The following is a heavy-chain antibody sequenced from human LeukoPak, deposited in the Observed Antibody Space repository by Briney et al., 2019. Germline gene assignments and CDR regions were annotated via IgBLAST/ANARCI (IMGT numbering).Heavy chain of an antibody. CDR1: GSSFTSYW. CDR3: ARSSGVVRGIVIGMDV. V-gene: IGHV5-51*01. J-gene: IGHJ6*04. CDR2: IYPGDSDT. D-gene: IGHD3-10*01. Sequence: LGGSLQISCQGSGSSFTSYWIGGVRQMPGKGLEWMGIIYPGDSDTRYSPSFQGQVTISADKSISTAYLQWSSLKASDTAMYYCARSSGVVRGIVIGMDVWGKGTTVTVSS.